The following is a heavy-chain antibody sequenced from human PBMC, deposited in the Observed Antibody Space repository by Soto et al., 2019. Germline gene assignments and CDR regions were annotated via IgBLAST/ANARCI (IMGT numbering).Heavy chain of an antibody. J-gene: IGHJ6*02. Sequence: QVQLVESGGGLVKPGGSLRLSCAASGFTFSDYYMSWIRQAPGKGLEWVSYISSSSVYTNYADSVRGRFTISRDNAKNSLYLQMNSLRAEDTGVYYCARDAPDDSSSTAHYYYGMDVWGRGTTVTVSS. CDR3: ARDAPDDSSSTAHYYYGMDV. D-gene: IGHD6-6*01. CDR2: ISSSSVYT. V-gene: IGHV3-11*06. CDR1: GFTFSDYY.